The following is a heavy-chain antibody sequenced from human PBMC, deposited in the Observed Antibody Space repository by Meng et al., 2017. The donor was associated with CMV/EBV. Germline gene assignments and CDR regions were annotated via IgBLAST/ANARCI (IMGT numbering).Heavy chain of an antibody. Sequence: GESLKISCAASGFTFSSYWMNWVRQAPGKGLEWVSSISSSSSYIYYADSVKGRFTISRDNAKNSLYMQMNSLRAEDTAVYYCARDGRSHIAAAGTGSGYYYYGMDVWGQGTTVTVSS. CDR3: ARDGRSHIAAAGTGSGYYYYGMDV. J-gene: IGHJ6*02. D-gene: IGHD6-13*01. V-gene: IGHV3-21*01. CDR2: ISSSSSYI. CDR1: GFTFSSYW.